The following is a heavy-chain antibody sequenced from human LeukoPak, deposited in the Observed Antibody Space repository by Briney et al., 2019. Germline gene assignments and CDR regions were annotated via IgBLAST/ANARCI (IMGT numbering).Heavy chain of an antibody. CDR2: ISAYNGNT. V-gene: IGHV1-18*01. CDR3: ARFLGSSWHETNWFDP. CDR1: GYTFTSYG. J-gene: IGHJ5*02. Sequence: ASVKVSCKASGYTFTSYGISWVRQAPGQGLEWMGWISAYNGNTNYAQKLQGRVTMTTDTSTSTAYMELRSLRSDDTAVYYCARFLGSSWHETNWFDPWGQGTLVTVSS. D-gene: IGHD6-13*01.